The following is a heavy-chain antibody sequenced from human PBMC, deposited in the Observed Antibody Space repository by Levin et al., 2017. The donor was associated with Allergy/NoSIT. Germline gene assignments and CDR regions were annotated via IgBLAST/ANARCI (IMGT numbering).Heavy chain of an antibody. CDR2: FSASGP. D-gene: IGHD3-22*01. J-gene: IGHJ4*02. Sequence: GESLKISCAASGFSFSKLAMSWVRQAPGKGLEWVSTFSASGPYYADSVKGRFTISRDNSRNTLSLEMNNLRDEETAVYYCAKDHESMGYPTFDCWGQGTQVTVSS. CDR3: AKDHESMGYPTFDC. V-gene: IGHV3-23*01. CDR1: GFSFSKLA.